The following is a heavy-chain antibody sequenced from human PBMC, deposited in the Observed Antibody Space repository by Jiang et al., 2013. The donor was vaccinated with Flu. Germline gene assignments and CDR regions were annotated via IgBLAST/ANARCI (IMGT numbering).Heavy chain of an antibody. Sequence: KPTQTLTLTCTFSGFSLSTSGVGVGWIRQPPGKALEWLAPIYWDDDKRYSPSLKSRLTITKDTSKNQVVLTMTNMDPVDTATYYCAHSRTTVSLHDAFDIWGQGTMVTVSS. CDR1: GFSLSTSGVG. CDR2: IYWDDDK. V-gene: IGHV2-5*02. CDR3: AHSRTTVSLHDAFDI. D-gene: IGHD4-17*01. J-gene: IGHJ3*02.